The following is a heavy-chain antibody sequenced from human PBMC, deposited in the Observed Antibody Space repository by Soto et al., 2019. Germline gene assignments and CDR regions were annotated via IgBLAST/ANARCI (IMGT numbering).Heavy chain of an antibody. V-gene: IGHV4-4*02. Sequence: QVQLQESGPGLVKPSGTLSLTCAVFGGSISNSNWWTWVRQPPGKGLAWIGEIFHSGSTNYNSALMGRVTISVDKANNQFSLKLSSVTAADTAVYYCARRPIVGAAIWGQGTLVTVSS. J-gene: IGHJ4*02. CDR1: GGSISNSNW. CDR2: IFHSGST. CDR3: ARRPIVGAAI. D-gene: IGHD1-26*01.